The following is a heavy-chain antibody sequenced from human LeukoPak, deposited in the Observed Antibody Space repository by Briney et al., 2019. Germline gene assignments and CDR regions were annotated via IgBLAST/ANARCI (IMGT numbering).Heavy chain of an antibody. CDR3: VRDPSYGSSWYYYMDV. CDR2: ISSSSFKI. CDR1: EFTFVRYA. J-gene: IGHJ6*03. V-gene: IGHV3-48*04. Sequence: GGSLRLSCAASEFTFVRYALNWVRQAPGKGLEWVSYISSSSFKIGYADSVKGRFTISRDNSKNSLYLQMDSLRVEDTAVYYCVRDPSYGSSWYYYMDVWGKGTTVTVSS. D-gene: IGHD6-13*01.